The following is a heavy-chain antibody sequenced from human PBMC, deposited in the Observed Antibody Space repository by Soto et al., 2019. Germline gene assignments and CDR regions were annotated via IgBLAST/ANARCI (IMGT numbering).Heavy chain of an antibody. CDR3: ARDNYYGSGVYSFDY. CDR1: GYTFTSYG. CDR2: ISAYNGNT. J-gene: IGHJ4*02. V-gene: IGHV1-18*01. Sequence: ASVKVSCKASGYTFTSYGISWVRQAPGQGLEWMGWISAYNGNTNYAQKLQGRVTMTTDTSTSTAYMELRSLRSDDTAVYYCARDNYYGSGVYSFDYWGQGTLVTVSS. D-gene: IGHD3-10*01.